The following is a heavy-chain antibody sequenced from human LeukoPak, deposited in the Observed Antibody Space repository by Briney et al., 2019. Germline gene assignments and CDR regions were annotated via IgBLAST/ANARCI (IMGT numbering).Heavy chain of an antibody. D-gene: IGHD6-19*01. CDR1: GYTFTSYG. CDR3: ARVKWGGWSSSGGFDP. J-gene: IGHJ5*02. Sequence: ASVKVSCKASGYTFTSYGISWVRQAPGQGLEWMGWISAYNGNTNYAQKLQGRVTMTTDTSTSTAYMELRSLRSDDTAVYYCARVKWGGWSSSGGFDPWGQGILVTVSS. CDR2: ISAYNGNT. V-gene: IGHV1-18*01.